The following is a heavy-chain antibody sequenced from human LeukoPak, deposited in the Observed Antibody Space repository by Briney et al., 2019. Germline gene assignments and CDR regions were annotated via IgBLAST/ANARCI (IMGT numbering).Heavy chain of an antibody. CDR3: ARHGVGSFWFGFDY. CDR1: GYPFNNYW. V-gene: IGHV5-51*01. Sequence: GESLKISCQASGYPFNNYWIGWVRQMPGKGLEWMGIINPGDSDPRYSPSLQGRATISADRSISTAYLQWSSLKASDTAMYYCARHGVGSFWFGFDYWGQGTLVTVSS. J-gene: IGHJ4*02. D-gene: IGHD6-13*01. CDR2: INPGDSDP.